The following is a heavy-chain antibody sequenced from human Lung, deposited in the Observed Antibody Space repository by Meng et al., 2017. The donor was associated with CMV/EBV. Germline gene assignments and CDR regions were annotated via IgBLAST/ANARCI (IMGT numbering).Heavy chain of an antibody. J-gene: IGHJ4*02. D-gene: IGHD7-27*01. CDR3: ARDDNWGPDY. CDR2: IHPNTGVT. Sequence: SRKASGYTFTGHFMHWVRQAPGQGLEWMGWIHPNTGVTNYAQNFQGRVTMTRDTSIRTLYMELSGLRSDDTAMYYCARDDNWGPDYWGQGTLVTVSS. CDR1: GYTFTGHF. V-gene: IGHV1-2*02.